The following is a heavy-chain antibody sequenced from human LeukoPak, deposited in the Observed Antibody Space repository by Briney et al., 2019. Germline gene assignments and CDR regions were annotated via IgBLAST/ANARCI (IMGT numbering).Heavy chain of an antibody. CDR1: GYTFTGYY. CDR2: INPNSGGT. V-gene: IGHV1-2*02. Sequence: ASVKVSCKASGYTFTGYYMHWVRQAPGQGLEWMGWINPNSGGTNYAQKFQGRVTMTRDTSISTAYMELSRLRSDDTAVYYCARLHCTNGVCYTSEYYFDYWGQGTLVTVSS. J-gene: IGHJ4*02. D-gene: IGHD2-8*01. CDR3: ARLHCTNGVCYTSEYYFDY.